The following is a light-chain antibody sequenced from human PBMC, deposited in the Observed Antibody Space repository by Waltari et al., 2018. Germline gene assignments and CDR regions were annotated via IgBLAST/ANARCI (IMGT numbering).Light chain of an antibody. Sequence: AIQLTQSPSSLSASVGDKVTITCRASQGIGVDLAWYQQKPGKAPKLLIYGASSLQSGVPSRFSGGASGSDFTLTISSLQPEDSATYYCLQDYIYPRTFGQGTKVELK. CDR3: LQDYIYPRT. J-gene: IGKJ1*01. CDR2: GAS. V-gene: IGKV1-6*02. CDR1: QGIGVD.